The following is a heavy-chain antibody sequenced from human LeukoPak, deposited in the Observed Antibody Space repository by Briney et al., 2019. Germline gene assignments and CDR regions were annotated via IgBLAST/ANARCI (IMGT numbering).Heavy chain of an antibody. CDR3: ARGLRGYYDSSGYQR. CDR1: GGTFSSYA. V-gene: IGHV1-69*13. CDR2: TIPIFGTA. J-gene: IGHJ4*02. Sequence: ASVKVSCKASGGTFSSYAISWVRQAPGQGLEWMGGTIPIFGTANYAQKFQGRVTITADESTSTGYMELSSLRSEDTAVYYCARGLRGYYDSSGYQRWGQGTLVTVSS. D-gene: IGHD3-22*01.